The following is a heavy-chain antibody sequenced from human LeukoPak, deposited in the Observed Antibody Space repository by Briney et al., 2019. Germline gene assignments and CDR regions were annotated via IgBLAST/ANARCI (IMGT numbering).Heavy chain of an antibody. CDR3: ARDRGSRWIYYYYMDV. Sequence: GGSLRLSCAASGFTFSSYSMNWVRQAPGKGLEWVSSISSSSSYIYYADSVKGRFTISRDNAKNSLYLQMNSLRAEDTAVYYCARDRGSRWIYYYYMDVWGKGTTVTVSS. CDR1: GFTFSSYS. V-gene: IGHV3-21*01. CDR2: ISSSSSYI. J-gene: IGHJ6*03. D-gene: IGHD6-13*01.